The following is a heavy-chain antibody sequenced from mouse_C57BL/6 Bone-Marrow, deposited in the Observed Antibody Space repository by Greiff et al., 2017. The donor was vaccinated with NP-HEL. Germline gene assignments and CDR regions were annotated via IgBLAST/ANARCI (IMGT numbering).Heavy chain of an antibody. CDR1: GYTFTDYE. CDR2: IDPETGGT. CDR3: TRERGYYYGSTPYYFDY. J-gene: IGHJ2*01. V-gene: IGHV1-15*01. D-gene: IGHD1-1*01. Sequence: QVQLQQSGAELVRPGASVTLSCKASGYTFTDYEMHWVKQTPVHGLEWIGAIDPETGGTAYNQKFKGKAILTADKSSSTAYMELRSLTSEDSAVYYCTRERGYYYGSTPYYFDYWGQGTTLTVSS.